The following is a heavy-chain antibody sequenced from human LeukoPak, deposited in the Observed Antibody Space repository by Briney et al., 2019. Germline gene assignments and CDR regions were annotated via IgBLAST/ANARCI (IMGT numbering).Heavy chain of an antibody. CDR2: IYTSGST. Sequence: SETLSLTCTVSGGSISSGSYYWSWIRQPAGKGREWIGRIYTSGSTNYNPSLKSRVTISVDKSKNQFSLKLSSVTAADTAVYYCARVRYSSSDYWGQGTLVTVSS. CDR3: ARVRYSSSDY. V-gene: IGHV4-61*02. CDR1: GGSISSGSYY. D-gene: IGHD6-6*01. J-gene: IGHJ4*02.